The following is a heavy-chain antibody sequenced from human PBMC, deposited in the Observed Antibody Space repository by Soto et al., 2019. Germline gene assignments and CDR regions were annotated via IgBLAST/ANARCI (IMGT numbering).Heavy chain of an antibody. CDR2: ISGSGGIT. CDR3: AKAPSGNAGRDALDI. CDR1: GFTVSSYA. J-gene: IGHJ3*02. Sequence: AGYLRLSCPASGFTVSSYAMSCVRKALGKGLEWVSAISGSGGITYYADSVKGLFTISRDNPKNTLYLQMNSLGAEDAAVNYCAKAPSGNAGRDALDIWCQGTMVTVSS. V-gene: IGHV3-23*01. D-gene: IGHD3-3*01.